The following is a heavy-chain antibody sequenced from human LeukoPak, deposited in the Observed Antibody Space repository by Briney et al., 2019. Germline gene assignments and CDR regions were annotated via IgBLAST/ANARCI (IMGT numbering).Heavy chain of an antibody. J-gene: IGHJ4*02. D-gene: IGHD3-3*02. V-gene: IGHV1-18*01. CDR1: GYTFTSYG. CDR3: ARDLGETPRGIFFDY. CDR2: INANNGNT. Sequence: ASVKVSCKASGYTFTSYGITWVRQAPGQGLEWMGWINANNGNTNYVQKFQGRVTMTTDTSTSTAYMELRSLRSDDTAVFYCARDLGETPRGIFFDYWGQGTLVTVSS.